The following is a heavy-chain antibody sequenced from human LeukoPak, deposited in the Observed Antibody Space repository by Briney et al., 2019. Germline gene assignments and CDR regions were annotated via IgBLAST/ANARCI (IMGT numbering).Heavy chain of an antibody. CDR2: INGDGSNT. CDR3: ASVTVSGGMDV. Sequence: GGSLRLSCAASGFTFGSHVMTWVRQAPGKGLEWVSTINGDGSNTYYPDSVKGRFSISRDNSKNTLYLQMNSLRAEDTALYYCASVTVSGGMDVWGQGTTVTVSS. V-gene: IGHV3-23*01. J-gene: IGHJ6*02. CDR1: GFTFGSHV. D-gene: IGHD2-21*02.